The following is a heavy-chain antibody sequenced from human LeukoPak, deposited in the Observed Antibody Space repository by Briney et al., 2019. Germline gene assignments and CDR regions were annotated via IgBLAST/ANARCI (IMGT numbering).Heavy chain of an antibody. J-gene: IGHJ4*02. CDR2: ISSNGGST. CDR3: ARTSTTVFFDY. Sequence: GGSLRLSCAASGFTFSSFAMHWVRQAPGKGLEYVSAISSNGGSTYYANSVKGRFTISRDNSKNTLYLQMGSLRAEDMAVYYCARTSTTVFFDYWGQGTLVTVSS. V-gene: IGHV3-64*01. CDR1: GFTFSSFA. D-gene: IGHD4-11*01.